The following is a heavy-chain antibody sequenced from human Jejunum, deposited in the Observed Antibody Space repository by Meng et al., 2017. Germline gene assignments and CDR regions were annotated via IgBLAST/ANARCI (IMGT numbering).Heavy chain of an antibody. CDR1: GDSVSSNSAA. CDR2: TYYRSKWYN. Sequence: QVPLQHSGPGLVKPSQTLSLPCVISGDSVSSNSAAWNWFRQSPSRGLEWLGRTYYRSKWYNDYAVSVKSRITVNPDTSKNHFSLQLNSVTPEDTAVYYCARGGYDSSGYYYRWFDPWGQGTLVTVSS. V-gene: IGHV6-1*01. D-gene: IGHD3-22*01. J-gene: IGHJ5*02. CDR3: ARGGYDSSGYYYRWFDP.